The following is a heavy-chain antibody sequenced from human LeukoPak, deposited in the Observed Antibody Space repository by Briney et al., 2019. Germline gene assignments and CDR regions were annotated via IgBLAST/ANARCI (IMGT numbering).Heavy chain of an antibody. CDR1: RFTFSSYG. CDR3: VKDGDDSGSYLVY. V-gene: IGHV3-30*02. J-gene: IGHJ4*02. Sequence: GGSLRLSCAASRFTFSSYGMHWVRQAPGKGLEWVAFIPYDGNNKYYADSVKGRSTTSRDNSKNTLYLQMNSLRAEDTAVYYCVKDGDDSGSYLVYWGQGTLVTVSS. CDR2: IPYDGNNK. D-gene: IGHD1-26*01.